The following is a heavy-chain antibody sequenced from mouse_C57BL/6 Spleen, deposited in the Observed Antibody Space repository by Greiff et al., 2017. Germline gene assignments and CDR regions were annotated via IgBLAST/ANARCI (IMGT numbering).Heavy chain of an antibody. D-gene: IGHD2-3*01. CDR2: IWSGGST. CDR3: ARNWEDGYPGGYFDV. CDR1: GFSLTSYG. J-gene: IGHJ1*03. Sequence: VKLMESGPGLVQPSQSLSITCTVSGFSLTSYGVHWVRQSPGKGLEWLGVIWSGGSTDYNAAFISRLSISKDNSKSQVFFKMNSLQADDTAIYYCARNWEDGYPGGYFDVWGTGTTVTVSS. V-gene: IGHV2-2*01.